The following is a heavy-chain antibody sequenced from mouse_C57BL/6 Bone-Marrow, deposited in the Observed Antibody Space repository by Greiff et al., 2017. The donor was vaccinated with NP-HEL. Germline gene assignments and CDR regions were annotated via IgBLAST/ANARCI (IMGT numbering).Heavy chain of an antibody. J-gene: IGHJ2*01. CDR2: IYPRSGNT. V-gene: IGHV1-81*01. D-gene: IGHD1-1*01. CDR3: ASDTTVVAGFDY. CDR1: GYTFTSYG. Sequence: QVQLQQSGAELARPGASVKLSCKASGYTFTSYGISWVKQRTGQGLEWIGEIYPRSGNTYYNEKFKGKATLTADKSSSTAYMELRSLTSEDSAVYFCASDTTVVAGFDYWGQGTTLTVSS.